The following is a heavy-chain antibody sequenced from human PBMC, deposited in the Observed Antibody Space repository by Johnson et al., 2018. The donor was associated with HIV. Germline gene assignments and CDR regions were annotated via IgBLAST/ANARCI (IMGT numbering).Heavy chain of an antibody. Sequence: VQLVESGGGLVKPGGSLRLSCAASGFTFSDYYMSWIRQSPGKGLEWVSYISGSGYIIYSADSVKGRFSISRDNAKNTLYLQMGSLRAEDMAVYYCAIPYYYYSSDYHWGQGTMVTVSS. CDR2: ISGSGYII. CDR3: AIPYYYYSSDYH. D-gene: IGHD3-22*01. J-gene: IGHJ3*01. CDR1: GFTFSDYY. V-gene: IGHV3-11*04.